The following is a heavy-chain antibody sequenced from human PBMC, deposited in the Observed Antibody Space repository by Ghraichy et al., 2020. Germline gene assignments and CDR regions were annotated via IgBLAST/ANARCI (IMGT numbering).Heavy chain of an antibody. J-gene: IGHJ6*02. Sequence: GSLRLSCVASGFTFNSYIMNWVHQAPGKGLEWVSSISSSSTNIYYGDSMKGRFTISRDNAKNSLYLQMNSLRAEDTAVYYCARGHYYGMDVWGQGTTVTVSS. CDR1: GFTFNSYI. V-gene: IGHV3-21*01. CDR3: ARGHYYGMDV. CDR2: ISSSSTNI. D-gene: IGHD3-10*01.